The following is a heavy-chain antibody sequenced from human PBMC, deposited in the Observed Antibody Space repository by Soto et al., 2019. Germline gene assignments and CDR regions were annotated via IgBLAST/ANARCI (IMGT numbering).Heavy chain of an antibody. Sequence: QVQLVESGGGVVQPGRSLRLSCAASGFTFSSYGMHWVRQAPGKGLEWVAVISYDGSNKYDADSVKGRFTISRDNSKNTLYLQMNSLRGDDTAVYYCAKAAVAGVLRIDYWGQGTLVTVSS. J-gene: IGHJ4*02. V-gene: IGHV3-30*18. CDR1: GFTFSSYG. CDR3: AKAAVAGVLRIDY. D-gene: IGHD6-19*01. CDR2: ISYDGSNK.